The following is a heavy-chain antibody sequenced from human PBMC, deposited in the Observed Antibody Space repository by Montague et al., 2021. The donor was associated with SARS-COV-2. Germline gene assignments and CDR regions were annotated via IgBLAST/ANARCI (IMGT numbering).Heavy chain of an antibody. CDR1: GGPISGSSDD. D-gene: IGHD5-18*01. CDR3: ARREYSYGWGD. V-gene: IGHV4-39*01. J-gene: IGHJ4*02. CDR2: VDYSGNT. Sequence: SETLSLTSTVTGGPISGSSDDWGWIRQSPGKGLEWIASVDYSGNTYYXPSLKSRLTISVDTSKNQFSLKLNSVTAADTALYYCARREYSYGWGDWGQGTLVTVSS.